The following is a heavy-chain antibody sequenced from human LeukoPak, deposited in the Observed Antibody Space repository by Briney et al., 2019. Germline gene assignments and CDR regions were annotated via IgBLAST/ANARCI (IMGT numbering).Heavy chain of an antibody. V-gene: IGHV5-51*01. J-gene: IGHJ4*02. D-gene: IGHD3-22*01. CDR2: IYPGDSDT. CDR3: ARHKRYDSSGYYSLDY. CDR1: GYSFTSYW. Sequence: GESLKISCKGSGYSFTSYWIGWVRQMPGKGLEWMGIIYPGDSDTRYSPSFQGQVTISADKSISTAYLQWSSLKASDTAMYYCARHKRYDSSGYYSLDYWGQGTLVTVSS.